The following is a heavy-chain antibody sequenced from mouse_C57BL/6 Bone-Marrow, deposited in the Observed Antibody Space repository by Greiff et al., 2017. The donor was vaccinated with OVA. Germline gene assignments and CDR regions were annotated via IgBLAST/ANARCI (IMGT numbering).Heavy chain of an antibody. CDR2: ISSGSSTI. V-gene: IGHV5-17*01. J-gene: IGHJ1*03. CDR3: ARINYWYFDV. CDR1: GFTFSDYG. Sequence: EVHLVESGGGLVKPGGSLKLSCAASGFTFSDYGMHWVRQAPEKGLEWVAYISSGSSTIYYADTVKGRFTISRDNAKNTLFLQMTSLRSEDTAMYYCARINYWYFDVWGTGTTVTGSS.